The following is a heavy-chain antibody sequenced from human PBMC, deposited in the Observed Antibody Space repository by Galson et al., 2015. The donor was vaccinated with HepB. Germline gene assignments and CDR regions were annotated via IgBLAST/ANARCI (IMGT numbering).Heavy chain of an antibody. CDR3: HCYFENREYDDVDI. CDR1: AFTLSGST. V-gene: IGHV3-73*01. Sequence: SLRLSCAASAFTLSGSTLHWVRQASGKGLEWIGRIRSKENNYATVYAESMKDGFTISRDDSSNTASLQLTSLRTEDTALYYCHCYFENREYDDVDIWGQGTMVTVSS. CDR2: IRSKENNYAT. J-gene: IGHJ3*02. D-gene: IGHD2/OR15-2a*01.